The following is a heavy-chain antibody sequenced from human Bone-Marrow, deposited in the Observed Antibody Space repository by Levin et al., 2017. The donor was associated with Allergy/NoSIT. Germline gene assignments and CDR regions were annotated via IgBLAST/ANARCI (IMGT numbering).Heavy chain of an antibody. CDR1: GFTFSSYS. CDR2: ISSSSSYI. V-gene: IGHV3-21*01. CDR3: ARAGKWQLDGPKRFDY. Sequence: LSLTCAASGFTFSSYSMNWVRQAPGKGLEWVSSISSSSSYIYYADSVKGRFTISRDNAKNSLYLQMNSLRAEDTAVYYCARAGKWQLDGPKRFDYWGQGTLVTVSS. J-gene: IGHJ4*02. D-gene: IGHD6-6*01.